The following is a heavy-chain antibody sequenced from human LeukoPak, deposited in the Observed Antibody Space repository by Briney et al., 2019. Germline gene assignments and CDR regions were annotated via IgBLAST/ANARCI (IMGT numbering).Heavy chain of an antibody. CDR3: ARTTHGDYFDY. J-gene: IGHJ4*02. V-gene: IGHV4-59*01. CDR1: GGSISSYF. D-gene: IGHD4-17*01. CDR2: INYSGST. Sequence: SETLSLTCTVSGGSISSYFWSWIRQPPGKGLEWIGYINYSGSTNYNPSLKSRVTMSKDTSKNQFSLKLSSVTAADTAVYYCARTTHGDYFDYWGQGTLVTVSS.